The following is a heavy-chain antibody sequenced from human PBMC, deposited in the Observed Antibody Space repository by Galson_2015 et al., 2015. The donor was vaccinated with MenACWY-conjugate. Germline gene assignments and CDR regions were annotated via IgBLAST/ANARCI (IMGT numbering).Heavy chain of an antibody. D-gene: IGHD5-18*01. V-gene: IGHV3-72*01. CDR2: IRNKLYSYTT. CDR1: GFTFSDYY. Sequence: SLRLSCAASGFTFSDYYMDWVRQAPGKGLEWVGRIRNKLYSYTTEYAAPLKGRLTISRDDSKNSSHLQLNALKTEDTAVYFCARGGRRDNSGYTYAFAYWGQGTLVTVSS. CDR3: ARGGRRDNSGYTYAFAY. J-gene: IGHJ4*02.